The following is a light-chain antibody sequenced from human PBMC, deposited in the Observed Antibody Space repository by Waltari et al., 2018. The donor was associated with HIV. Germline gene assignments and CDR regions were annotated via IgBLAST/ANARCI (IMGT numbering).Light chain of an antibody. V-gene: IGKV1-5*03. Sequence: DIQMTQSPSTLSPSVGDRVTLTCRAIQRMNTFLAWYQQKPGRAPKLLIYETSSLQSGVPSRFSGSGSGAHFTLTISSLQPDDFATYYCQQYSSFPYSFGQGTKLEIK. CDR1: QRMNTF. J-gene: IGKJ2*03. CDR3: QQYSSFPYS. CDR2: ETS.